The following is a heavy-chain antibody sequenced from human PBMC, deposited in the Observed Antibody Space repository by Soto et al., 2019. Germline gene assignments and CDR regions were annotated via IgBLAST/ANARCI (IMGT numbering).Heavy chain of an antibody. J-gene: IGHJ6*02. CDR2: ISAYNGNT. CDR1: GYTFTSYG. V-gene: IGHV1-18*01. D-gene: IGHD3-10*01. Sequence: ASVKVSCKASGYTFTSYGISWVRQAPGQGLEWMGWISAYNGNTNYAQKLQGRVTMTTDTSTSTSYMELRSLRSDDTAVYYCARDAPFIVRGVIITDDFYGMDVWGQGTTVTVSS. CDR3: ARDAPFIVRGVIITDDFYGMDV.